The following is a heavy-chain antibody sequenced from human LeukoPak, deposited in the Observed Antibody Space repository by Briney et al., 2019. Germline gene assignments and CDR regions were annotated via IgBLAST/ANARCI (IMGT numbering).Heavy chain of an antibody. CDR1: GFTFNNHA. D-gene: IGHD3-9*01. J-gene: IGHJ4*02. CDR2: ITGSGDGR. V-gene: IGHV3-23*01. Sequence: GGSLRLSCAASGFTFNNHAMTWVRQAPGKGVEWVSVITGSGDGRYYADSVKGRFTISRDNSKNTLHLQMNSLRAEDTALYYCAKDILTYYYGSSGYYFDSWGQGTLVTVSS. CDR3: AKDILTYYYGSSGYYFDS.